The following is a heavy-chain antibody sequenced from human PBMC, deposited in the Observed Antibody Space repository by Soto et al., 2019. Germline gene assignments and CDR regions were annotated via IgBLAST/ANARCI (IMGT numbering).Heavy chain of an antibody. J-gene: IGHJ5*02. Sequence: QITLKESGPTLVKPTQTLTLTCTFSGFSLRTTGVGVGWIRQPPGKDPEWLALIYWDDAKLENPYLQNRLTITKDTSKNLVGLTMTNVDPVDKATYYRSHRQGRAKMTEQIYWLDPWGKGTMVTVAS. CDR2: IYWDDAK. V-gene: IGHV2-5*02. CDR3: SHRQGRAKMTEQIYWLDP. D-gene: IGHD1-26*01. CDR1: GFSLRTTGVG.